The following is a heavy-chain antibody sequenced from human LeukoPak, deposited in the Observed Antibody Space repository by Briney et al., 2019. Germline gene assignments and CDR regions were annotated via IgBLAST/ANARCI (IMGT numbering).Heavy chain of an antibody. V-gene: IGHV4-4*07. J-gene: IGHJ6*02. CDR1: GGSISSYY. CDR2: IYTSGSTGST. Sequence: SETLSLTCTVSGGSISSYYWSWIRQPAGKGLEWIGRIYTSGSTGSTNYTPSLMSRVTMSVDTSKNQFSLSLSSVTAADTAIYYCARDWELLSGYYYALDVWGQGTTVTVS. D-gene: IGHD1-26*01. CDR3: ARDWELLSGYYYALDV.